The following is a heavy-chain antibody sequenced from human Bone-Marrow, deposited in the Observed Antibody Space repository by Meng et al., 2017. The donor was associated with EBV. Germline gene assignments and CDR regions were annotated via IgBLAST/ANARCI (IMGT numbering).Heavy chain of an antibody. CDR2: ISGYDGNT. Sequence: QVRLRQSGAEVKKPGASVKVFCKASGYTFSNYGIAWVRQAPGQGLEWMGWISGYDGNTNYEQKFQGRVTMTTDTSTSTAYMDLRSLRSDDTAVYYCARIGRFCGGDCYADYWGQGTLVTVSS. J-gene: IGHJ4*02. CDR3: ARIGRFCGGDCYADY. V-gene: IGHV1-18*01. CDR1: GYTFSNYG. D-gene: IGHD2-21*01.